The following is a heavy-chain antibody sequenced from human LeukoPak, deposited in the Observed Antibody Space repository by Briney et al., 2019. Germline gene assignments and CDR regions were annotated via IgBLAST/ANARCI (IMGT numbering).Heavy chain of an antibody. CDR3: ASGREVTATLPF. V-gene: IGHV4-59*06. CDR2: IYYSGST. CDR1: GGSITNYY. Sequence: PSETLSLTCTVSGGSITNYYWSWIRQHPGKGLEWIGYIYYSGSTYYNPSLKSRVTISVDTSKNQFSLNLNSATAADTAVYYCASGREVTATLPFWGQGTLVTVSS. D-gene: IGHD2-15*01. J-gene: IGHJ4*02.